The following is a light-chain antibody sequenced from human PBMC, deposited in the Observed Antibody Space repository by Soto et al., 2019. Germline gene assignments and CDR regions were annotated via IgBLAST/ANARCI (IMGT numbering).Light chain of an antibody. CDR3: QQYNSYSVT. J-gene: IGKJ2*01. CDR2: DAS. V-gene: IGKV1-5*01. CDR1: QSISSW. Sequence: DIQMTQSPSTLSASVGDRVTITCRASQSISSWLAWYQQKPGKAPKLLIYDASSLESGLPSRFSGSGSGTEFTLTISSLQTDDFASYYSQQYNSYSVTFGQGTTLAIK.